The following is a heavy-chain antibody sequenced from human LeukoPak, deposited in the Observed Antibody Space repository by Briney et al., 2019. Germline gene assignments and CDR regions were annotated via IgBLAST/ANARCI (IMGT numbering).Heavy chain of an antibody. Sequence: SVKVSCKASGGTFSSYAISWVRQAPGQGLEWMGGIIPIFGTANYAQKFQGRVTITADESTSTAYMELSSLRSEDTAVYYCARAAYSSSWGYYYYMDVWGKGTTVTISS. V-gene: IGHV1-69*13. D-gene: IGHD6-13*01. CDR1: GGTFSSYA. CDR2: IIPIFGTA. J-gene: IGHJ6*03. CDR3: ARAAYSSSWGYYYYMDV.